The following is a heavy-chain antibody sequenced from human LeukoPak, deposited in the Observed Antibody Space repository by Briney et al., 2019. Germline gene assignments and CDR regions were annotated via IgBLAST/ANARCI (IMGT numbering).Heavy chain of an antibody. D-gene: IGHD3-16*01. CDR3: ARLGPRGNYFDY. Sequence: SETLSLTCTVSGGSISSYYWSWIRQPPGKGLEWIGYIYYSGSTNYNPSLKSRVTISVDTSKNQFSLKLSSVTAADTAVYYCARLGPRGNYFDYWGQGTLVTVSS. V-gene: IGHV4-59*08. CDR2: IYYSGST. CDR1: GGSISSYY. J-gene: IGHJ4*02.